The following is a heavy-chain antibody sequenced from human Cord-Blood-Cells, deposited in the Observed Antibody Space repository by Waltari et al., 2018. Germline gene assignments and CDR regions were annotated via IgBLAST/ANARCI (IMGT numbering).Heavy chain of an antibody. V-gene: IGHV3-7*01. D-gene: IGHD3-10*01. J-gene: IGHJ4*02. CDR2: IKEDGSEK. CDR1: GFTFSSSW. CDR3: ASSLGADCFDY. Sequence: EVQLVESGGGLVQPGGSLRLSCAASGFTFSSSWMSWVRQAPGKGLEWVANIKEDGSEKYYVDSVKGRFTISRDNAKNSLYLQMNSLRAEDTAVYYCASSLGADCFDYWGQGTLVTVSS.